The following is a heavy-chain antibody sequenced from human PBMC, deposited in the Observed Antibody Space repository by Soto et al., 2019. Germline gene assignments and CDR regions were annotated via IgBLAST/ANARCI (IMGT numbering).Heavy chain of an antibody. J-gene: IGHJ6*02. Sequence: EVQLLESGGGLVQPGGSLRLSCAASGFTFSSYAMSWVRQAPGKGLEWVSAISGSGGSTYYADSVKGRFTISRDNSKNTLYLQMNSLRAEDTAVYYCAKIGRSTKRNYYYGMDVWGQGTTVTVS. V-gene: IGHV3-23*01. D-gene: IGHD2-2*01. CDR2: ISGSGGST. CDR3: AKIGRSTKRNYYYGMDV. CDR1: GFTFSSYA.